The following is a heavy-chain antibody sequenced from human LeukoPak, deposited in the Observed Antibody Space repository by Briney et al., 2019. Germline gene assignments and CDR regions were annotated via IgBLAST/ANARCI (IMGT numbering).Heavy chain of an antibody. CDR3: ARPRPFRVYNWNAGWFDP. CDR1: GGSFSGYY. V-gene: IGHV4-34*01. D-gene: IGHD1-1*01. Sequence: SETLSLTCAVYGGSFSGYYWSWIRQPPGKGLEWIGEINHSGSTNYNPSLKSRVTISVDTSKNQFSLKLSSVTAADTAVYYGARPRPFRVYNWNAGWFDPWGQGTLVTVSS. J-gene: IGHJ5*02. CDR2: INHSGST.